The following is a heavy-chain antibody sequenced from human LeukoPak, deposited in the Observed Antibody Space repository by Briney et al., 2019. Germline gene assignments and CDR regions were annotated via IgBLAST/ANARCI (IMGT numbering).Heavy chain of an antibody. CDR1: GFSVSAYW. Sequence: GGSLRLSCAASGFSVSAYWMSWVRQAPGKGLEWVASINEAGSEKPYVDSVKGRFTISRDNAKNSLYLQMNSLRVEDTAVYYCARDHNYAFDNWGQGTLVSVAS. CDR2: INEAGSEK. D-gene: IGHD1-1*01. V-gene: IGHV3-7*01. J-gene: IGHJ4*02. CDR3: ARDHNYAFDN.